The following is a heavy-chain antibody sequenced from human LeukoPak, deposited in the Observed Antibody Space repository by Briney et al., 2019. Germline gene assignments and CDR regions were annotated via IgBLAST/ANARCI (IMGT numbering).Heavy chain of an antibody. D-gene: IGHD2-2*01. V-gene: IGHV3-48*03. CDR2: ISSSGSTI. J-gene: IGHJ5*02. CDR1: GFTFGSYE. CDR3: ARDSSTSPATLDP. Sequence: GRSLRLSCAAYGFTFGSYEMNWVRQAPGKGLEWVSYISSSGSTIYYADSVKGRFTISRDNAKNSLYLQMNSLRAEDTAVYYCARDSSTSPATLDPWGQGTLVTVSS.